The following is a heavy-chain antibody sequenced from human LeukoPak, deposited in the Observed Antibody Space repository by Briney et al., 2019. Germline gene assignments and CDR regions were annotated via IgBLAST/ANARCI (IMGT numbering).Heavy chain of an antibody. CDR2: INTHGSVA. Sequence: PGGSLRLSCAASGFSFSSYAMHWVRQAPGKGLVWVSRINTHGSVATYADSVKGRFNISRDNAKNTPYLQMNSLRVEDTAVYYCVRDDSYRLEWGQGTLVTVSS. CDR1: GFSFSSYA. V-gene: IGHV3-74*01. CDR3: VRDDSYRLE. D-gene: IGHD2-21*02. J-gene: IGHJ4*02.